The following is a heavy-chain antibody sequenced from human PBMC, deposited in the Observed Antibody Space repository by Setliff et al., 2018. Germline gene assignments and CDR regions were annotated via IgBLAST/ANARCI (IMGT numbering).Heavy chain of an antibody. CDR1: GGSLSTYY. Sequence: SETLSLTCTVSGGSLSTYYWSWIRQSPGRGLEYIGYVYYNGAADYSPSLKSRVTLSVDTSKNQFSLKLSSVTAADTAVYYCARGGVTAVWDLTDWGQGTLVTVSS. CDR2: VYYNGAA. CDR3: ARGGVTAVWDLTD. D-gene: IGHD2-21*02. V-gene: IGHV4-59*01. J-gene: IGHJ4*02.